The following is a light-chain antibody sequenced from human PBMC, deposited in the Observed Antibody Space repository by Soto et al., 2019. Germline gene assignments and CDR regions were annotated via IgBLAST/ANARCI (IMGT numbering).Light chain of an antibody. V-gene: IGLV7-46*01. J-gene: IGLJ3*02. Sequence: QAVVTQQPSLTVSPGGTVTITCASSTGAVTGDHYPYWYQQKPGQAPRTLIYDTSNKHSWTPARFSGSLPGGKAALALSGAQPEDEAEYYCLLSDIGARLWVFGRGTKLTVL. CDR1: TGAVTGDHY. CDR3: LLSDIGARLWV. CDR2: DTS.